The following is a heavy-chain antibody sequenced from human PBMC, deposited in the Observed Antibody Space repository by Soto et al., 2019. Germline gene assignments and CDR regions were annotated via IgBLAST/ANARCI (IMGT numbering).Heavy chain of an antibody. CDR3: AKDSDGYFDY. J-gene: IGHJ4*02. CDR2: ISYDGSNK. CDR1: GFTFSSYG. D-gene: IGHD1-26*01. V-gene: IGHV3-30*18. Sequence: QVQLVESGVGVVQPGRSLRLSCAASGFTFSSYGMHWVRQAPGKGLEWVAVISYDGSNKYYADSVKGRFTISRDNSKNTLYLQMNSLRAEDTAVYYCAKDSDGYFDYWGQGTLVTVSS.